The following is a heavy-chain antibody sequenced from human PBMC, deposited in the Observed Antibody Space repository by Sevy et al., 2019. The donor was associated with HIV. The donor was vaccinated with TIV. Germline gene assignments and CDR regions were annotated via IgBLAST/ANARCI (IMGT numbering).Heavy chain of an antibody. Sequence: SETLSLTCTVSGASIRDSSYYWAWIRQPPGKGLEWIGNIYSYGDTYYNSSLKSRVTISVYTSKNQFSLSLTSVTAADTAIYFCARSMEQQLDAFDIWGQGTMVTVSS. CDR2: IYSYGDT. V-gene: IGHV4-39*01. D-gene: IGHD6-13*01. J-gene: IGHJ3*02. CDR1: GASIRDSSYY. CDR3: ARSMEQQLDAFDI.